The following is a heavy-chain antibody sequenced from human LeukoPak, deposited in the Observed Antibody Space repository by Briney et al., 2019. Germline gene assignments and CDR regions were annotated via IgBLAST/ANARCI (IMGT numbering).Heavy chain of an antibody. V-gene: IGHV3-74*03. D-gene: IGHD3-9*01. CDR2: IRPEGTTT. Sequence: GGSLRLSCAASGFTFSTYWMHWVRQAPGKGLVWVSRIRPEGTTTAYADSVKGRFTVSRDNAKNTLFLQMNSLSAEDTAVYYCARDLDWILFDYWGQGTLVTVSS. CDR3: ARDLDWILFDY. CDR1: GFTFSTYW. J-gene: IGHJ4*02.